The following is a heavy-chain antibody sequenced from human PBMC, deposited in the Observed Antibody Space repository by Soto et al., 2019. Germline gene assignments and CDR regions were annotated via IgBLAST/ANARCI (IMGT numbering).Heavy chain of an antibody. CDR1: GFTFNRYA. CDR3: ARDTKSGSYSLDY. CDR2: ISSNGGST. D-gene: IGHD1-26*01. J-gene: IGHJ4*02. V-gene: IGHV3-64*01. Sequence: ELQLVESGGGLVQPGGPLRLSCAASGFTFNRYAMHWVRQAPGKGLEYVSAISSNGGSTYYANSVKGRFTISRDNSKTTLYLQMGSLRAEDMAVYYCARDTKSGSYSLDYWGQGTLVTVSS.